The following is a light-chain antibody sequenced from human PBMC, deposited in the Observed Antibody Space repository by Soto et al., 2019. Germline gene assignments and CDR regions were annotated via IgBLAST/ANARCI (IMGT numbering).Light chain of an antibody. Sequence: QSALTQPPSVSGAPGQRVTMSCTGSSSNIGAGYDVQWFQQLPGTAPRLLIYGNINRLSGVPARFSGSKSGTSASLAITGLQAEDEADYYCQSYDISLSAWVFGGGTKVTVL. V-gene: IGLV1-40*01. J-gene: IGLJ3*02. CDR1: SSNIGAGYD. CDR2: GNI. CDR3: QSYDISLSAWV.